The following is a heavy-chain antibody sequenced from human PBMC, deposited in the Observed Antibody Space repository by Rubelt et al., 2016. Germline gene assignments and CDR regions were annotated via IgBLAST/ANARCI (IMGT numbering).Heavy chain of an antibody. D-gene: IGHD6-13*01. Sequence: QLQLQESGPGLVKPSETLSLTCTVSGGSISSSSYYWGWIRQPPGKGLEWIGEINHSGSTNYNPSLKSRVTISVATSKDQFALKLSSVTAAGTAVYYCARAEMPLSGWYSHYFDYWGQGTLVTVSS. CDR3: ARAEMPLSGWYSHYFDY. CDR1: GGSISSSSYY. CDR2: INHSGST. J-gene: IGHJ4*02. V-gene: IGHV4-39*07.